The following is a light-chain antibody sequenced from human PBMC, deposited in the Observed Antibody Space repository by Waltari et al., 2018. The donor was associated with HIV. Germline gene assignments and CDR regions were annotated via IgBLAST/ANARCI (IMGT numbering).Light chain of an antibody. V-gene: IGKV3-20*01. CDR3: QQYGSSLYT. CDR1: QSVSSSS. CDR2: GAS. J-gene: IGKJ2*01. Sequence: ELVLTQSPGTLSLSPGVRATLSCRASQSVSSSSLAWYQQKPGQAPRLLISGASSRANDIPQRFSGSGSGTDFTLTISRLEPEDFAVYYCQQYGSSLYTFGQGTKLEIK.